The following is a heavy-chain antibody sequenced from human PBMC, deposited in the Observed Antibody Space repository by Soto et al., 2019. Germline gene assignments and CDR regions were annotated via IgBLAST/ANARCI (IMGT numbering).Heavy chain of an antibody. D-gene: IGHD3-16*02. CDR1: GGTFSSYA. V-gene: IGHV1-69*06. CDR3: ASLAGNYDYVWGSHRYTGIGMG. Sequence: GASVKVSCKASGGTFSSYAISWVRQAPGQGLEWMGGIIPIFGTANYAQKFQGRVTITADKSTSTAYMELSSLRSEDTAVYYCASLAGNYDYVWGSHRYTGIGMGWGQGTLVTVSS. CDR2: IIPIFGTA. J-gene: IGHJ4*02.